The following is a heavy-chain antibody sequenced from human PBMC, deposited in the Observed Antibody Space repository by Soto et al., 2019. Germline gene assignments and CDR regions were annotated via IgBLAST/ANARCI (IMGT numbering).Heavy chain of an antibody. CDR3: ARDRLRAKNIAAANNWFDP. CDR2: ISYDGSNR. Sequence: PGGSLRLSCAASGFTFSSYAMHWVRQAPGKGLEWVAVISYDGSNRYYADSVKGRFTISRDNSKNTLYLQMNSLRAEDAAVYYCARDRLRAKNIAAANNWFDPWGQGTLVTVSS. V-gene: IGHV3-30-3*01. D-gene: IGHD6-13*01. CDR1: GFTFSSYA. J-gene: IGHJ5*01.